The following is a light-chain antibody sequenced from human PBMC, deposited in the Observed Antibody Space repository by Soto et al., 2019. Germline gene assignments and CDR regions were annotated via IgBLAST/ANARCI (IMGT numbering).Light chain of an antibody. Sequence: DIQMTQSPSTLSASVGDRVTITCRASQSISDSLAWYQQKPGKAPNLLIYEASTLKSGVPSRFSGSRSGTESTLTISSLQADDFTFYCCKQYNGSWTFGQGTKVEIK. CDR1: QSISDS. CDR2: EAS. V-gene: IGKV1-5*03. CDR3: KQYNGSWT. J-gene: IGKJ1*01.